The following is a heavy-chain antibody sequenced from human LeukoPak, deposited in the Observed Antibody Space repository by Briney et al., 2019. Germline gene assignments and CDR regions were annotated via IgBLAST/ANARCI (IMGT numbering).Heavy chain of an antibody. CDR2: MYYSGNT. V-gene: IGHV4-39*01. CDR3: ARRGGY. D-gene: IGHD3-16*01. CDR1: GGSISTNFYY. J-gene: IGHJ4*02. Sequence: PSETLSLTCSVSGGSISTNFYYWGWIRQPPGKGLEWIGSMYYSGNTYYSPSLESRVTISADTSKNQFFLKLSSVTAADTAVYYCARRGGYWGRGTPVTVSS.